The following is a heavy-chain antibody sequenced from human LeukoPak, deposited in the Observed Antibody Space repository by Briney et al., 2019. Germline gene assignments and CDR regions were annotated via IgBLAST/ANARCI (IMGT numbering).Heavy chain of an antibody. D-gene: IGHD6-13*01. Sequence: GGSLRLSCATSGFAFSTQGMHWVRQAPGKGLEWVAAIWHDGNNKYYADSVKGRFTISRDNSKNTLYLQMNSLRAEDTAVYYCANGYSSSWYYFDYWGQGTLVTVSS. J-gene: IGHJ4*02. CDR2: IWHDGNNK. CDR1: GFAFSTQG. CDR3: ANGYSSSWYYFDY. V-gene: IGHV3-30*02.